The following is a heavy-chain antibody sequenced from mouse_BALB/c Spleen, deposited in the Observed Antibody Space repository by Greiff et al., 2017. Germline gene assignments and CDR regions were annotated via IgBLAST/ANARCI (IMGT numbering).Heavy chain of an antibody. V-gene: IGHV1S81*02. CDR3: ARPLVYYFDD. D-gene: IGHD2-2*01. CDR1: GYTFTSYW. Sequence: QVQLQQPGAELVKPGASVKLSCKASGYTFTSYWMHWVKQRPGQGLEWIGEINPSNGRTNYNEKFKSKATLTVDKSSSTAYMQLSSLTSEDSAVYYCARPLVYYFDDWGQGTTRTGAS. CDR2: INPSNGRT. J-gene: IGHJ2*01.